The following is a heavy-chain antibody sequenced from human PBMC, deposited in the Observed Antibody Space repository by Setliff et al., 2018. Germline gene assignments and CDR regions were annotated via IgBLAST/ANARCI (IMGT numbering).Heavy chain of an antibody. Sequence: PSETLSLTCTVSGGSLSGSLRGYAVFWGWIRQSPGKELEWIGSAYYNGDTSYNPSLKSRVTMSVDMSRNQFSLKLSSVTAADTAVYSCARHVGIRGRGYNYYYYYMDVWGKGTTVTVSS. J-gene: IGHJ6*03. D-gene: IGHD3-10*01. V-gene: IGHV4-39*01. CDR3: ARHVGIRGRGYNYYYYYMDV. CDR2: AYYNGDT. CDR1: GGSLSGSLRGYAVF.